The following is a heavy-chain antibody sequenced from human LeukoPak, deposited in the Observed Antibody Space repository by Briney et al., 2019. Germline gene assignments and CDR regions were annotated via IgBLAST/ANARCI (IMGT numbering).Heavy chain of an antibody. D-gene: IGHD6-19*01. Sequence: GGSLRLSCAASGFTFSSYAMHWVRQAPGKGLEYVSAISSNGGSTYYANSVKGRFTISRDNSKNTLYLQMGSLRAEDMAVYYCARAYSSGWDTHFDYWGQGTLVTVSS. CDR3: ARAYSSGWDTHFDY. V-gene: IGHV3-64*01. J-gene: IGHJ4*02. CDR1: GFTFSSYA. CDR2: ISSNGGST.